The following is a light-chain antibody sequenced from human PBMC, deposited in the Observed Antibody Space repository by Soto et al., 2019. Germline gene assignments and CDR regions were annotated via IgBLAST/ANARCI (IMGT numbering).Light chain of an antibody. CDR1: QSVSSNY. CDR2: GST. J-gene: IGKJ1*01. Sequence: EIVLTQSPGTLSLSPRETATLSCRAIQSVSSNYLVWYQQPPGRAPRLLIYGSTSRATGIPDRFSGSGSWTDCTRTIRRLEPEDFAVYYCRQYVGSPRAFGQGTKLEFK. V-gene: IGKV3-20*01. CDR3: RQYVGSPRA.